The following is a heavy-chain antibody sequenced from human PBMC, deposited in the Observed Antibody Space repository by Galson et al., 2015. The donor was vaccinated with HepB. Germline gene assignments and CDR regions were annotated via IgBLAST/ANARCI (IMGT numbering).Heavy chain of an antibody. J-gene: IGHJ4*02. CDR3: ARGGYEVATLYGLSVVDY. D-gene: IGHD5-12*01. CDR2: ISYDGSNK. Sequence: SLRLSCAASGFTFSSYAMHWVRQAPGKGLEWVAVISYDGSNKYYADSVKGRFTISRDNSKNTLYLQMNSLRAEDTAVYYCARGGYEVATLYGLSVVDYWGQGTLITVSS. V-gene: IGHV3-30*04. CDR1: GFTFSSYA.